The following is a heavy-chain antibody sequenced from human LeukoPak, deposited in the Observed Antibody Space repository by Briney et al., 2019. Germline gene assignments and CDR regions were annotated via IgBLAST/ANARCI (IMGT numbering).Heavy chain of an antibody. CDR3: VREDGVTYPIRLLVY. J-gene: IGHJ4*02. CDR1: GLTFTGDY. V-gene: IGHV1-2*02. D-gene: IGHD2-8*02. CDR2: INPKNGDT. Sequence: EASLTVSCKASGLTFTGDYMHWVRQAPGQGREWMGWINPKNGDTNYAKPFPGRVSMTRDTSISTAYMELSRVTSADTAVYYCVREDGVTYPIRLLVYWGQGTLVTVSS.